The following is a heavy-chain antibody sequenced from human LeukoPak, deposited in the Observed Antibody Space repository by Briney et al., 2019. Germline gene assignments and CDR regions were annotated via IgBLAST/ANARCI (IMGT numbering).Heavy chain of an antibody. J-gene: IGHJ4*02. CDR2: ISGSGGST. Sequence: GGSLRLSCAASGFTFSSYAMSWVRQAPGKGLEWVSAISGSGGSTYYADSVKGRFTISRDNSKNTLYLKMNSLRAEDTAVYYCVKDIVVVPAASRLGGSFDYWGQGTLVTVSS. V-gene: IGHV3-23*01. D-gene: IGHD2-2*01. CDR3: VKDIVVVPAASRLGGSFDY. CDR1: GFTFSSYA.